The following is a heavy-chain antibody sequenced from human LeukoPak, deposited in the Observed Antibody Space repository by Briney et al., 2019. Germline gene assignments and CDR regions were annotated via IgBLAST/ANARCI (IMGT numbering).Heavy chain of an antibody. CDR3: ARVEEVRGGITSFDY. J-gene: IGHJ4*02. CDR2: ISAYNGNT. Sequence: GASVKVSCKASGYTFTSYAISWVRQAPGQGLEWMMWISAYNGNTNYAQKVQGRVTVTTDTSTSTAYMELRSLTSDDTAVYYCARVEEVRGGITSFDYWGQGTLVTVSS. CDR1: GYTFTSYA. D-gene: IGHD3-10*01. V-gene: IGHV1-18*01.